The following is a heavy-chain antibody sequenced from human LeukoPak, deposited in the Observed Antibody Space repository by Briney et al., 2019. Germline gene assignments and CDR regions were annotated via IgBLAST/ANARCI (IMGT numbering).Heavy chain of an antibody. CDR1: GGPISSYY. J-gene: IGHJ4*02. V-gene: IGHV4-59*12. CDR3: ARARYDSSGYYGED. CDR2: IYYSGST. D-gene: IGHD3-22*01. Sequence: SETLSLTCTVSGGPISSYYWSWIRQPPGKGLEWIGYIYYSGSTNYNPSLKSRVTISVDTSKNQFSLKLSSVTAADTAVYYCARARYDSSGYYGEDWGQGTLVTVSS.